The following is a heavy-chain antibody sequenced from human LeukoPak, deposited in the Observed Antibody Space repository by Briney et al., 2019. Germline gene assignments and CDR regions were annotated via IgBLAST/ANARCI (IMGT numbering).Heavy chain of an antibody. Sequence: SETLSLTCDVSGGSISSGGYSWSWIRQPPGQGLEWIGYIYHSGTTYYNPSLKSRVTFSVDRSKNQFSLKLSSVTAADTAVYYCARINGELSFDYWGQGTLVTVSS. J-gene: IGHJ4*02. CDR1: GGSISSGGYS. V-gene: IGHV4-30-2*01. CDR3: ARINGELSFDY. D-gene: IGHD3-10*01. CDR2: IYHSGTT.